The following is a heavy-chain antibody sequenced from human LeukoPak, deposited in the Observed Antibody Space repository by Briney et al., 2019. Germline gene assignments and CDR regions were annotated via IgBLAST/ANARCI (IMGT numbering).Heavy chain of an antibody. CDR2: IYYSGST. D-gene: IGHD6-19*01. V-gene: IGHV4-39*07. CDR1: GGSISTTSYF. Sequence: SETLSLTCTVSGGSISTTSYFWGWIRQPPGKGLEWIGSIYYSGSTYYNPSLKSRVTISVDTSKNQFSLKLSSVTAADTAVYYCAKAGGGSGWPPARYYYMDVWGKGTTVTISS. J-gene: IGHJ6*03. CDR3: AKAGGGSGWPPARYYYMDV.